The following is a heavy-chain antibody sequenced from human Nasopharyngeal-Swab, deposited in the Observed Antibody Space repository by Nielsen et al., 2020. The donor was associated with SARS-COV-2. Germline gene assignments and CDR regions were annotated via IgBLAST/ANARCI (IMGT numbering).Heavy chain of an antibody. J-gene: IGHJ4*02. V-gene: IGHV1-8*01. CDR3: ARDRTATNHFDY. CDR2: MNPNSGNT. CDR1: GYTFTSYD. D-gene: IGHD2-15*01. Sequence: ASVKVSCKASGYTFTSYDINWVRQATGQGLEWMGWMNPNSGNTGYAQKFQGRVTMTRNTSISTAYMELSSLRSDDTAVYYCARDRTATNHFDYWGQGTLVTVSS.